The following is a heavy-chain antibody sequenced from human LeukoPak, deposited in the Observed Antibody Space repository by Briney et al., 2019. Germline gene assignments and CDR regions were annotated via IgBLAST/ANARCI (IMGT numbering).Heavy chain of an antibody. J-gene: IGHJ3*02. CDR1: GFTFSSYA. Sequence: PGGSLRLSCAASGFTFSSYAMSWVRQAPGKGLEWVSGFSVSDKTTYYADSVKGRFTISRDNSKNTLYLQMNSLRAEDTAVYYCTTNRDSGSLSRAFDIWGQGTMVTVSS. CDR2: FSVSDKTT. D-gene: IGHD3-10*01. CDR3: TTNRDSGSLSRAFDI. V-gene: IGHV3-23*01.